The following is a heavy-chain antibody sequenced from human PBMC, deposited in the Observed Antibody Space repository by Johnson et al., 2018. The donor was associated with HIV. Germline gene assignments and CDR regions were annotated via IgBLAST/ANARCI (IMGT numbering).Heavy chain of an antibody. CDR3: AKGVSIVMIKDLSGAFDI. J-gene: IGHJ3*02. CDR1: GFTFSSYG. D-gene: IGHD3-22*01. V-gene: IGHV3-30*02. CDR2: IRYDGSNK. Sequence: VQLVESGGGVVQPGGSLRLSCAASGFTFSSYGMHWVRQAPGKGLEWVAFIRYDGSNKYYADSVKGRFTISRDNSKNTLYLQMNSLRAEDTAVYYCAKGVSIVMIKDLSGAFDIWGQGTMVTVSS.